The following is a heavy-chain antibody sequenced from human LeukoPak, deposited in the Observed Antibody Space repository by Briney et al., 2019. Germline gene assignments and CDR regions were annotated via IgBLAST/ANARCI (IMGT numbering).Heavy chain of an antibody. D-gene: IGHD6-19*01. CDR1: GFTFSSYA. J-gene: IGHJ5*02. CDR2: ISYDGSNK. CDR3: ASGKARYSSGWPFDP. Sequence: GGSLRLSCAASGFTFSSYAMHWVRQAPGKGLEWVAVISYDGSNKYYADSVKGRFTISRDNSKNTLYLQMNSLRAEDTAVYYCASGKARYSSGWPFDPWGQGTLVTVSS. V-gene: IGHV3-30-3*01.